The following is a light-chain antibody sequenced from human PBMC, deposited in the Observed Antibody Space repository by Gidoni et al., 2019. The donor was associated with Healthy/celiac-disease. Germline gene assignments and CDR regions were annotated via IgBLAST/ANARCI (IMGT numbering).Light chain of an antibody. V-gene: IGKV4-1*01. J-gene: IGKJ2*01. Sequence: DLVMTQSPDSLAVSLGERATINCKSRQSVLYSSNNKNYLAWYQQKPGQPPKLLIYWAATRESGVPDRFSGSGSGTDFTLTISSLQAEDVAVYYCQQYYSTPMYTFGQGTKLEIK. CDR2: WAA. CDR1: QSVLYSSNNKNY. CDR3: QQYYSTPMYT.